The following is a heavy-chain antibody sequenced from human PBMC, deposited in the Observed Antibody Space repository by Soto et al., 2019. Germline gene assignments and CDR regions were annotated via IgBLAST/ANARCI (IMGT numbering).Heavy chain of an antibody. Sequence: GGSLRLSCAASGFTFSDYAMHWVRQAPGKGLEWVAVVSHDGRNTHYADSVKGRFTISRDSSKNTVSLEMTSLRAEDTAVYYCARELRFGEDYYGMDVWGQGTTVTVSS. J-gene: IGHJ6*02. CDR3: ARELRFGEDYYGMDV. D-gene: IGHD3-10*01. CDR2: VSHDGRNT. CDR1: GFTFSDYA. V-gene: IGHV3-30*03.